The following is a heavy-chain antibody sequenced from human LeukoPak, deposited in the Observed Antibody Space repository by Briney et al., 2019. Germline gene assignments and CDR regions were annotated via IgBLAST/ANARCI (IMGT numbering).Heavy chain of an antibody. CDR1: GYTFTSYY. Sequence: ASVKVSCKASGYTFTSYYMHWVRQAPGQGLEWMGIINPSGGSTSYAQKFQGRVTMTRDMSTSTVYMELSSLRSEDTAVYYCAGGAPTGEWPGEPFDYWGLGTLVTVSS. V-gene: IGHV1-46*01. CDR2: INPSGGST. CDR3: AGGAPTGEWPGEPFDY. J-gene: IGHJ4*02. D-gene: IGHD3-10*01.